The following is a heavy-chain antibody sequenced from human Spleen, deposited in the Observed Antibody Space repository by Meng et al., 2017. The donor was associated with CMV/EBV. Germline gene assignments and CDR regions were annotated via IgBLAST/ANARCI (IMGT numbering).Heavy chain of an antibody. D-gene: IGHD2-8*01. V-gene: IGHV1-2*02. Sequence: ASVKVSCKASGYTFRDYRINPFSDYNIHWVRRAPGQGLEWMGWISLNSGGTNYAQKFQGRVTMTRDTSVTTSYMELSSLRSDDTAVYFCGRYNGGISDYWGQGTLVTVSS. CDR2: ISLNSGGT. CDR3: GRYNGGISDY. CDR1: GYTFRDYRINPFSDYN. J-gene: IGHJ4*02.